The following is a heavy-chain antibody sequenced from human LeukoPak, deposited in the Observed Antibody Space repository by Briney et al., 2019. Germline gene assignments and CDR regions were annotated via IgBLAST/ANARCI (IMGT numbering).Heavy chain of an antibody. CDR3: ARVTGWLLYDY. V-gene: IGHV3-30*07. CDR1: GFSFIDFA. CDR2: ISHDSKTK. Sequence: GGSLRLSCSASGFSFIDFALHWVRQAPGKGLEWVAVISHDSKTKYHAESVKGRFTISRDNSKNTLYLQMNSLRAEDTAVYYCARVTGWLLYDYWGQGTLVTVSS. D-gene: IGHD3-3*01. J-gene: IGHJ4*02.